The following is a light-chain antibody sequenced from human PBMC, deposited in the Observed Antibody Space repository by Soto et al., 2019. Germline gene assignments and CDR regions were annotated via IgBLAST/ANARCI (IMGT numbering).Light chain of an antibody. CDR2: AAS. CDR3: QQSYITPWT. Sequence: DIRMTHSPSSLSASVGDRVTITCRASASISNYLNWYQQTPGKAPNLLIYAASSLQSGVPSRFSGSGSGTDFTLTISSLQPEDFATYYCQQSYITPWTFGQGTKVDIK. CDR1: ASISNY. J-gene: IGKJ1*01. V-gene: IGKV1-39*01.